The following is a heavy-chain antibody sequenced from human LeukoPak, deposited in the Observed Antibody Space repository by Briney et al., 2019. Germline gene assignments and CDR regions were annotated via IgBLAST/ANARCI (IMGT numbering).Heavy chain of an antibody. Sequence: GGSLRLSCAASGFTFSSYGMHWVRQAPGKGLEWVAFIRYDGSNKYYADSVKGRFTISRDNSKNTLYLQKNSLRAEDTAVYYCAKTIGDGYSYFDYWGQGTLVTVSS. V-gene: IGHV3-30*02. D-gene: IGHD5-24*01. J-gene: IGHJ4*02. CDR1: GFTFSSYG. CDR2: IRYDGSNK. CDR3: AKTIGDGYSYFDY.